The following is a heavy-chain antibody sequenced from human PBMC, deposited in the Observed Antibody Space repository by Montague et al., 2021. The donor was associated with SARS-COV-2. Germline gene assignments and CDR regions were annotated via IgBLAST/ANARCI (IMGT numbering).Heavy chain of an antibody. CDR1: GGFISSSSYY. CDR3: ARAFTDWLRYYGMDV. J-gene: IGHJ6*02. CDR2: IYYSGST. V-gene: IGHV4-39*01. D-gene: IGHD3-9*01. Sequence: ETLSLTCTVSGGFISSSSYYWGWIRQPPGKGLEWIGSIYYSGSTYYXXXLKSRVAISVDTSKNQFSLKLSSVTAADTAVYYCARAFTDWLRYYGMDVWGQGTTVTVSS.